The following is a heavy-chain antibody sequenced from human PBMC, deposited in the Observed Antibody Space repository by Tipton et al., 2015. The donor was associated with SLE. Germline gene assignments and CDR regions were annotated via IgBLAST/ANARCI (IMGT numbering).Heavy chain of an antibody. CDR1: GDSITSSGLY. V-gene: IGHV4-39*07. CDR3: AKEGSAMGFDS. D-gene: IGHD3-10*01. CDR2: IYHSGTT. J-gene: IGHJ4*02. Sequence: TLSLTCTVSGDSITSSGLYWGWIRQPPGKGLEWIGIIYHSGTTYYNKDLKSRVTISVGTSKNQFSLRLKSVTAADTALYYCAKEGSAMGFDSWGQGTLVTVSS.